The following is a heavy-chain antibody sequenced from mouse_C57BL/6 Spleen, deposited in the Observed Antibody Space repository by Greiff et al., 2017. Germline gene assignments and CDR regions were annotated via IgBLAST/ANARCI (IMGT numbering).Heavy chain of an antibody. CDR3: ARDRYGNAMDY. J-gene: IGHJ4*01. Sequence: EVQLVESGGGLVKPGGSLKLSCAASGFTFSSYAMSWVRQTPEKRLEWVATISAGGSYTYYPDNVKGRFTISRDNAKNNLYLQMSHLKSEDTAMYYCARDRYGNAMDYWGQGTSVTVSS. CDR2: ISAGGSYT. CDR1: GFTFSSYA. D-gene: IGHD1-1*01. V-gene: IGHV5-4*01.